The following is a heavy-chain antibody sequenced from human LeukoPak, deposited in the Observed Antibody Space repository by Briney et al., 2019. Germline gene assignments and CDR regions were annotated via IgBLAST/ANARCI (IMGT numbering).Heavy chain of an antibody. CDR1: GFTFSDYY. Sequence: GSLRLSCAASGFTFSDYYMSWIRQPPGKGLEWIGSIYYSGSTYYNPSLKSRVTISEDTSKNQFSLKLSSVTAADTAVYYCARHYYGSGSYYRYYYYYMDVWGKGTTVTISS. V-gene: IGHV4-39*01. D-gene: IGHD3-10*01. J-gene: IGHJ6*03. CDR3: ARHYYGSGSYYRYYYYYMDV. CDR2: IYYSGST.